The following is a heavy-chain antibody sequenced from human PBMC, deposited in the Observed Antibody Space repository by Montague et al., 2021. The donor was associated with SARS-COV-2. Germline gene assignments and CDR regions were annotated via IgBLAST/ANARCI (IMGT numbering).Heavy chain of an antibody. J-gene: IGHJ6*02. Sequence: TLSLTCSVSGDSLSSGSYYWSWIRQPAGKGLEWIGRIYRGGSPNYNLSLKSRVTIPGDMSKNQFSLNVSSVTAADTAVYYCTRDPITGTTGTIYNYYGKDVWGQGTTVTVSS. V-gene: IGHV4-61*02. CDR3: TRDPITGTTGTIYNYYGKDV. CDR1: GDSLSSGSYY. CDR2: IYRGGSP. D-gene: IGHD1-20*01.